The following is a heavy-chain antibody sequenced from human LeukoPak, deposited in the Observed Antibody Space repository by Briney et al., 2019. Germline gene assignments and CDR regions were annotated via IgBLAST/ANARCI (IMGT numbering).Heavy chain of an antibody. CDR2: INHSGST. V-gene: IGHV4-34*01. CDR1: GGSFSGYY. CDR3: ARGGGPY. J-gene: IGHJ4*02. Sequence: PSGTLSLTCAVYGGSFSGYYWSWIRQPPGKGLEWIGEINHSGSTNYNPSLKSRVTISVDTSKNQFSLKLSSVTAADTAVYYCARGGGPYWGQGTLVTVSS. D-gene: IGHD3-16*01.